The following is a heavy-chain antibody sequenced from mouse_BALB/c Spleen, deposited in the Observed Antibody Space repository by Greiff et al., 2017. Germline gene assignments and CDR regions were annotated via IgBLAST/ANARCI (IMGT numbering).Heavy chain of an antibody. D-gene: IGHD2-4*01. Sequence: VQLKESGPGLVQPSQSLSITCTVSGFSLTSYGVHWVRQSPGKGLEWLGVIWSGGSTDYNAAFISRLSISKDNSKSQVFFKMNSLQANDTAIYYCAKQIYYDYGLFDYWGQGTTLTVSS. J-gene: IGHJ2*01. V-gene: IGHV2-2*02. CDR1: GFSLTSYG. CDR3: AKQIYYDYGLFDY. CDR2: IWSGGST.